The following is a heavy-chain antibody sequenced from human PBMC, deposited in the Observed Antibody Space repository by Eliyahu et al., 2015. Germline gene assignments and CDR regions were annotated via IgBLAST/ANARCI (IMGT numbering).Heavy chain of an antibody. V-gene: IGHV1-8*01. CDR3: ARGPPMYSSGWQIRGEYFDF. J-gene: IGHJ4*02. CDR2: MNPNXGNT. CDR1: GYTFTSFD. Sequence: QVQLVQSGAEVKKPGALVKVSCKASGYTFTSFDINWVRQATGHGLEWGGWMNPNXGNTDYAQKFQGRVTLTRNTSLSTAYMELSSLRSEDTAVYYCARGPPMYSSGWQIRGEYFDFWGQGTLVTVSS. D-gene: IGHD6-19*01.